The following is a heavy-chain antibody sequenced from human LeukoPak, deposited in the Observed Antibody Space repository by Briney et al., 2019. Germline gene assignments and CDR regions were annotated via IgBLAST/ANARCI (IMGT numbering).Heavy chain of an antibody. CDR3: ARDIGRGRLAVVLGGYFDY. CDR2: INPNSGGT. J-gene: IGHJ4*02. D-gene: IGHD6-19*01. Sequence: GASVKVSCKASGYTFTGYYMHWVRQAPGQGLEWMGWINPNSGGTNYAQKFQGRVTMTRDTSISTAYMELSRLRSDDTAVYYCARDIGRGRLAVVLGGYFDYWGQGTLVTVSS. CDR1: GYTFTGYY. V-gene: IGHV1-2*02.